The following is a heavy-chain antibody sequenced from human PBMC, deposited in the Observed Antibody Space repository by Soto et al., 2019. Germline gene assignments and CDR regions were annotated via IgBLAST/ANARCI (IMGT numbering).Heavy chain of an antibody. CDR1: GFTFDDYA. D-gene: IGHD3-3*01. V-gene: IGHV3-43D*03. CDR2: ISWDGGST. CDR3: AKSSRLKSPGYYDFWSGYPYYFDY. J-gene: IGHJ4*02. Sequence: GGSLRLSCAASGFTFDDYAMHWVRQAPGKGLEWVSLISWDGGSTYYADSVKGRFTISRDNSKNSLYLQMNSLRAEDTALYYCAKSSRLKSPGYYDFWSGYPYYFDYWGQGTLVTVSS.